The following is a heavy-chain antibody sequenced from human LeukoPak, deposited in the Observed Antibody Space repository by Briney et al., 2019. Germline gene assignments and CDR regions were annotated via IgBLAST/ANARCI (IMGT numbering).Heavy chain of an antibody. CDR1: GGPFSGYY. J-gene: IGHJ6*03. D-gene: IGHD3-22*01. CDR2: INHSGST. Sequence: SETLSLTCAVYGGPFSGYYWSWIRQPPGKGLEWIGEINHSGSTNYNPSLKSRVTISVDTSKNQFSLKLSSVTAADTAVYYCARRYDSSGYYYYYYYMDVWGKGTTVTVSS. V-gene: IGHV4-34*01. CDR3: ARRYDSSGYYYYYYYMDV.